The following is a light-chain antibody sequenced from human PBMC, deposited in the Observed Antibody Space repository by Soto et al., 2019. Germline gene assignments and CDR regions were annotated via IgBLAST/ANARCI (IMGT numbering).Light chain of an antibody. CDR2: DAS. Sequence: DIQMTQSPSSLSASVGDRVTITCQARQDISKYLNWYQQKPGKAPKLLIYDASNLEAGVPSRFSGTGSGTFYTFTISSLHPEDFATYHCQQYDSIPFTFGPGTKGDIK. CDR1: QDISKY. V-gene: IGKV1-33*01. J-gene: IGKJ3*01. CDR3: QQYDSIPFT.